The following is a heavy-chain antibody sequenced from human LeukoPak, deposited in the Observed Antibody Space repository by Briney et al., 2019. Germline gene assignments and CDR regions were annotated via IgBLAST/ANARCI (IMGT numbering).Heavy chain of an antibody. CDR2: ISYDGSKK. J-gene: IGHJ4*02. CDR3: AKDLGRDY. V-gene: IGHV3-30*18. Sequence: GGSLRLSCAASGFIFSSYGMHWVRQAPGKGLEWVAVISYDGSKKYYADSVKGRFTISRDNSKNTLDLQMNSLRAEDTAVHYCAKDLGRDYWGQGTLVTVSS. CDR1: GFIFSSYG. D-gene: IGHD7-27*01.